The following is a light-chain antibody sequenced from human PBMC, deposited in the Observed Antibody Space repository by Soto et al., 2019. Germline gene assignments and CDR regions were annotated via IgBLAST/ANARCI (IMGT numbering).Light chain of an antibody. CDR1: QGFRGL. Sequence: EIAMPQSPATLSVTSGERATLACRASQGFRGLLAWYQQKPGQAPRLLIYDAYNRDTGIPPRFSGSGSGTDFTLTISCLEPEDSAVYYCQQRHMWPITFGQGTRLEI. CDR2: DAY. CDR3: QQRHMWPIT. J-gene: IGKJ5*01. V-gene: IGKV3D-11*01.